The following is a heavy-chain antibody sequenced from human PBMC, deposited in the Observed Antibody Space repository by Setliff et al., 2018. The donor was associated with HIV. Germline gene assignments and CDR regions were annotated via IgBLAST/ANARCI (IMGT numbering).Heavy chain of an antibody. V-gene: IGHV1-46*01. CDR2: INPTGGST. CDR1: GYSFTNHY. CDR3: ARERPGDHYESTGYQLADWFDP. Sequence: ASVKVSCKPSGYSFTNHYMHWVRQAPGQGLEWMGVINPTGGSTRNTQKFQGRVTITTDESTSTTYMEVSSLRSEDTAVYYCARERPGDHYESTGYQLADWFDPWGQGTLVTVSS. J-gene: IGHJ5*02. D-gene: IGHD3-22*01.